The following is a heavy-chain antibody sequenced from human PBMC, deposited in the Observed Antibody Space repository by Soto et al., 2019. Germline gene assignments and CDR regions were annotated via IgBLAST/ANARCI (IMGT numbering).Heavy chain of an antibody. D-gene: IGHD3-10*01. CDR3: ARNLAITMVRGVNFDY. V-gene: IGHV3-7*01. CDR2: IKQDGSEK. CDR1: GFTFSSYW. J-gene: IGHJ4*02. Sequence: GGSLRLSCAASGFTFSSYWMSWVRQAPGKGLEWVANIKQDGSEKHYVDSVKGRFTISRDNAKNSLYLQMDSLRAEDTAVYYCARNLAITMVRGVNFDYWGQGTLVTVSS.